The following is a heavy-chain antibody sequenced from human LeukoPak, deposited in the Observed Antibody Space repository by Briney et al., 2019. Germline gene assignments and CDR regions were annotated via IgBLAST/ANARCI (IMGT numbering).Heavy chain of an antibody. CDR3: ARDPVPHDYGDTGNACDV. J-gene: IGHJ3*01. Sequence: PSETLSLTCAVSGGSLSGHYWSWIHQSPGKGLEWIGEIHHDGRTKYRPSPQNRISIFLDTSKNEVSLRLTHVTAADTAMYFCARDPVPHDYGDTGNACDVWGQGTMVIVSS. CDR2: IHHDGRT. V-gene: IGHV4-34*01. CDR1: GGSLSGHY. D-gene: IGHD4-17*01.